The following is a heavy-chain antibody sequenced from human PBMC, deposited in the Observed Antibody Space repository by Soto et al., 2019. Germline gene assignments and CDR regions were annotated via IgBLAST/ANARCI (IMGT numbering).Heavy chain of an antibody. V-gene: IGHV3-53*01. J-gene: IGHJ6*02. CDR2: IYSGGST. CDR1: GFTVSSNY. Sequence: GGSLRLSCAASGFTVSSNYMSWVRQAPGKGLEWVSVIYSGGSTYYADSVKGRFTISRDNSKNTLYLQMNSLRAEDTAVYYCARDHPGSYYRTLPYGDYYYYGMDVWGQGTTVTVSS. CDR3: ARDHPGSYYRTLPYGDYYYYGMDV. D-gene: IGHD3-10*01.